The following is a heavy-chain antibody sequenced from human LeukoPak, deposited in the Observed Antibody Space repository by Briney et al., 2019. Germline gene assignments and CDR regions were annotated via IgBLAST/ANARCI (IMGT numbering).Heavy chain of an antibody. Sequence: QTGGSLRLSRAASGFTFSSYAMSWVRQAPGKGLEWVSAISGSGGSTYYADSVKGRFTISRDNSKNTLYLQMNSLRAEDTAVYYCAKDGGVGATRGFDYWGQGTLVTVSS. J-gene: IGHJ4*02. CDR3: AKDGGVGATRGFDY. CDR1: GFTFSSYA. CDR2: ISGSGGST. V-gene: IGHV3-23*01. D-gene: IGHD1-26*01.